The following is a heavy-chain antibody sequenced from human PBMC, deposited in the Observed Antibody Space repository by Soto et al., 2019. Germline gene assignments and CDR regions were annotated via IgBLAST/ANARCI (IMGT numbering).Heavy chain of an antibody. Sequence: SVKVSCKASGGTFSGYAISWVRQAPGQGLEWMGGIIPIFGTANYAQKFQGRVTITADESTSTAYMELSSLRSEDTAVYYCATYDYGDHVGYWGQGTLVTVSS. D-gene: IGHD4-17*01. J-gene: IGHJ4*02. CDR1: GGTFSGYA. V-gene: IGHV1-69*13. CDR2: IIPIFGTA. CDR3: ATYDYGDHVGY.